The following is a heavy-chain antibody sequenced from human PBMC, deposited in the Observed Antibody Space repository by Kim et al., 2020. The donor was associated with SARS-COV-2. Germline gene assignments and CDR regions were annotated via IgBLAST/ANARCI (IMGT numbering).Heavy chain of an antibody. D-gene: IGHD1-1*01. V-gene: IGHV4-59*08. CDR3: TRHRPQLGRTLHYYGMDV. CDR1: GDSFSSYY. J-gene: IGHJ6*01. Sequence: SETLSLTCTVSGDSFSSYYWSWIRQPPRKGLEWIGNMYNSGSTNYNPSLKSRLSISVDTSKNQFSLKLRSVTAADTAVYYCTRHRPQLGRTLHYYGMDV. CDR2: MYNSGST.